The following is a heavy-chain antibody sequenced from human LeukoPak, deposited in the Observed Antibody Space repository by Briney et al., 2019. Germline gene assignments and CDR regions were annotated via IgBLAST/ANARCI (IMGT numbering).Heavy chain of an antibody. V-gene: IGHV4-30-2*01. J-gene: IGHJ6*02. CDR1: GGSISSGGYY. CDR3: ARDSGSSSGWYYQTDYYYGMDV. Sequence: PSQTLSLTCTVSGGSISSGGYYWSWIRQPPGKGLEWIGYIYHSGSTYYNPSLKSRVTISVDRSKNQFSLKLSSVTAADTAVYYCARDSGSSSGWYYQTDYYYGMDVWGQGTTVTVSS. D-gene: IGHD6-19*01. CDR2: IYHSGST.